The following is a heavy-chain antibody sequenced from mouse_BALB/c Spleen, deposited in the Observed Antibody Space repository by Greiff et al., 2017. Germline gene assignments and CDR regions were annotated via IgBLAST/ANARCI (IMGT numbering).Heavy chain of an antibody. Sequence: VMLVESGPGLVAPSQSLSITCTVSGFSLSRYSVHWVRQPPGKGLEWLGMIWGGGSTDYNSALKSRLSISKDNSKSKVLLKMNSLQTDDTAMYYCDRNSGNYECDGYAMDDGDEGTSVT. V-gene: IGHV2-6-4*01. J-gene: IGHJ4*01. CDR2: IWGGGST. CDR3: DRNSGNYECDGYAMDD. CDR1: GFSLSRYS. D-gene: IGHD2-4*01.